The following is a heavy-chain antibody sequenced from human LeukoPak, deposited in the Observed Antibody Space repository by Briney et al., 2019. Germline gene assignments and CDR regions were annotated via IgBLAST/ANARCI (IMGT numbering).Heavy chain of an antibody. V-gene: IGHV3-23*01. CDR2: TSSSDAGT. Sequence: GGSLRLSCAASGFTFSSYSMNWVRQAPGKGLEWVAATSSSDAGTYHADSVRGRFTISRDSSKNTLYLQMNSLRAEDAAVYFCAKAPVTSCRGAYCYPFDSWGQGTLVTVSS. CDR3: AKAPVTSCRGAYCYPFDS. J-gene: IGHJ4*02. D-gene: IGHD2-21*01. CDR1: GFTFSSYS.